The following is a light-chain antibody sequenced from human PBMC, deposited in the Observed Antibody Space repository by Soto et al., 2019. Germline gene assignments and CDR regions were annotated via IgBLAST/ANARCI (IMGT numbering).Light chain of an antibody. CDR3: QQYAASPIT. V-gene: IGKV3-20*01. CDR1: QTVRGSW. CDR2: AAS. Sequence: EVVLTQSPGTLSLSPGERAGLSCRASQTVRGSWLAWYQQKPGQAPSLLIYAASSRATGIPDRFSGSGSATDFTLTISRLEPEDFAVYYCQQYAASPITFGQGTRLEI. J-gene: IGKJ5*01.